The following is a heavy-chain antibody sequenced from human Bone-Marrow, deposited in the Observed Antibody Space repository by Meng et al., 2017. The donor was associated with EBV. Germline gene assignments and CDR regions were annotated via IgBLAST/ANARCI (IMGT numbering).Heavy chain of an antibody. J-gene: IGHJ4*02. V-gene: IGHV1-69*01. D-gene: IGHD3-10*01. Sequence: QVEVGQSAEEVKKPGSSVKVSCKASGGPFRNYAVSWVRQAPGQGLEWLGGFLPTLGAPNYAQKFHGRVTITADESTSTHYMDLSSLRSDDTAVYYCASESGRGYTPDYWGRGTLVTVSS. CDR2: FLPTLGAP. CDR1: GGPFRNYA. CDR3: ASESGRGYTPDY.